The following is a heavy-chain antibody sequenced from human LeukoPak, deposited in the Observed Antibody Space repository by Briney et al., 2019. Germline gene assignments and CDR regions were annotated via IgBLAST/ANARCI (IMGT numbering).Heavy chain of an antibody. CDR1: GYTFTSYA. D-gene: IGHD3-22*01. Sequence: ASVTVSCKASGYTFTSYAMHWVRQAPGQRLEWMGWINAGNGNTKYSQKFQGRVTMTTDTSTSTAYMELRSLRSDDTAVYYCAREDDSSGYYNNWGQGTLVTVSS. CDR3: AREDDSSGYYNN. CDR2: INAGNGNT. J-gene: IGHJ4*02. V-gene: IGHV1-3*01.